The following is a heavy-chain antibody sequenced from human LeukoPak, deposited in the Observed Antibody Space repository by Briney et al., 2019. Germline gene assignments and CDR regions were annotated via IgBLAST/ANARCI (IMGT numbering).Heavy chain of an antibody. Sequence: ASVKVSCKASGYTFTSYDITWVRQAPGQGLEWVGWISCHNGDTRYAQKFQGRVTVTKDTSTSTVYMELRSLRSDDTAVYYCARDGGTAGYSSGSDYWGQGTLVTVSS. V-gene: IGHV1-18*01. J-gene: IGHJ4*02. CDR2: ISCHNGDT. CDR3: ARDGGTAGYSSGSDY. D-gene: IGHD5-18*01. CDR1: GYTFTSYD.